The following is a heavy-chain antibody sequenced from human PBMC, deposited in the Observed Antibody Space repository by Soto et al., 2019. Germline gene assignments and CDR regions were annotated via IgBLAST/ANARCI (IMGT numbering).Heavy chain of an antibody. D-gene: IGHD3-9*01. J-gene: IGHJ6*01. Sequence: PSETLSLTCTVYGGSISSYYWSWIRQPPGKGLEWIGYIYYSVSTNYNPSLKSRVTISVDTSKNQFSLKLSSVTAADTAVYYCARDRRILSGYAYHPNAMDV. CDR1: GGSISSYY. V-gene: IGHV4-59*01. CDR2: IYYSVST. CDR3: ARDRRILSGYAYHPNAMDV.